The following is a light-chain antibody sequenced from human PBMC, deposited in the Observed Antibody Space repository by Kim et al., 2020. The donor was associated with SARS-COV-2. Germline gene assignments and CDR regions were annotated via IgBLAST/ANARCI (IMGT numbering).Light chain of an antibody. CDR2: DAS. CDR3: QQHYSYSLT. J-gene: IGKJ4*01. V-gene: IGKV1-5*01. CDR1: QNISPW. Sequence: GDRVTITCRASQNISPWLAWYQQKPGKAPKLLIHDASDLESGVPSRFSGSASGTEFTLTINSLQPDDFATYFCQQHYSYSLTFGDGTKV.